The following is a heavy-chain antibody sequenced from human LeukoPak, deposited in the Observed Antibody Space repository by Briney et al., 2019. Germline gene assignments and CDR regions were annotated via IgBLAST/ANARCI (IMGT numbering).Heavy chain of an antibody. J-gene: IGHJ4*02. D-gene: IGHD3-10*01. Sequence: GGSLRLSCAASGFTFSGYGMHWVRQAPGKGLEWVAFIRFDGSTKYYADSVKGRFTISRDNSKNTLYLQMNSLRAEDTAVYYCAKVAKYYYGSETYYFFEHWGQGTPVTASS. V-gene: IGHV3-30*02. CDR3: AKVAKYYYGSETYYFFEH. CDR2: IRFDGSTK. CDR1: GFTFSGYG.